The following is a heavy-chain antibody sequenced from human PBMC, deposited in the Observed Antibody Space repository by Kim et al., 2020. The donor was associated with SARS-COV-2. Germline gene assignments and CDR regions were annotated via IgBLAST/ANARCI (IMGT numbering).Heavy chain of an antibody. J-gene: IGHJ4*02. CDR2: ISSSSSYT. V-gene: IGHV3-11*06. CDR3: ARDFRFGDRGVDY. D-gene: IGHD3-10*01. CDR1: GFTFSDYY. Sequence: GGSLRLSCAASGFTFSDYYMSWIRQAPGKGLEWVSYISSSSSYTNYADSVKGRFTISRDNAKNSLYLQMNSLRAEDTAVYYCARDFRFGDRGVDYWGQGTLVTVSS.